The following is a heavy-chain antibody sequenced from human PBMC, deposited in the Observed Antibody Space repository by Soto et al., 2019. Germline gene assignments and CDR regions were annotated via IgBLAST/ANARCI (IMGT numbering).Heavy chain of an antibody. Sequence: QVQLVQSGPEVKKPGASVKVSCKASGYSFSDYGVTLVRQSPGQGLQWMGWISAYNDDRNYAQNFQDRITMTTDTSTSTAYVELRSLRSDDTAVYFCGRARSAAMVTSDYWGQGTLVTVSS. CDR2: ISAYNDDR. D-gene: IGHD5-18*01. J-gene: IGHJ4*02. V-gene: IGHV1-18*01. CDR3: GRARSAAMVTSDY. CDR1: GYSFSDYG.